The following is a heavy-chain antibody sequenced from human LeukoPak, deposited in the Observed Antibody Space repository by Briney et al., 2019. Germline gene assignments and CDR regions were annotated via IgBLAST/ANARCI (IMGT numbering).Heavy chain of an antibody. CDR3: ASPEYCTNGVCYKAYYYGMDV. CDR1: GGTFSSYA. Sequence: SVKVSCKASGGTFSSYAISWVRQAPGQGLEWMGRIIPILGIANYAQKFQGRVTITADKSTSTAYMELSSLRSEDTAVYYCASPEYCTNGVCYKAYYYGMDVWGQGTTVTVSS. D-gene: IGHD2-8*01. J-gene: IGHJ6*02. CDR2: IIPILGIA. V-gene: IGHV1-69*04.